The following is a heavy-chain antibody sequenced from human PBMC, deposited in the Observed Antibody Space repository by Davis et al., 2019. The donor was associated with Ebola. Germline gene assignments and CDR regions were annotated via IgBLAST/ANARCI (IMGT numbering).Heavy chain of an antibody. CDR3: ATAGSYHFDY. CDR2: INSDGTIT. Sequence: GESLKISCAASGFTFSSYWMHWVRQVPGEGLVWVSRINSDGTITNYADSVRGRFTISRDNAKNTLYLQMNSLRAEDTAVYYCATAGSYHFDYWGQGTLVTVSS. D-gene: IGHD1-26*01. V-gene: IGHV3-74*01. CDR1: GFTFSSYW. J-gene: IGHJ4*02.